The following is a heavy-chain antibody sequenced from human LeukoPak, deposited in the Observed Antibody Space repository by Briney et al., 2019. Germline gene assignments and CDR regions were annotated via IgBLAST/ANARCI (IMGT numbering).Heavy chain of an antibody. Sequence: GGSLRLSCAASGFTFSSYEMNWVRQAPGKGLEWVSYIRSSGSPIYYADSVKGRFTISRDNAKNSLYLQMNSLRADDTAVYYCARRYCSSTSCLIDYWGQGALVTVSS. CDR3: ARRYCSSTSCLIDY. J-gene: IGHJ4*02. CDR2: IRSSGSPI. CDR1: GFTFSSYE. D-gene: IGHD2-2*01. V-gene: IGHV3-48*03.